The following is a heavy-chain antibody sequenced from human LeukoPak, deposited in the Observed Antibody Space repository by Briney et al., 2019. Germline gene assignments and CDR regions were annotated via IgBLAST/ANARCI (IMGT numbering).Heavy chain of an antibody. CDR3: ARGSNYAHFDY. V-gene: IGHV5-51*01. CDR2: IYPGDSDT. J-gene: IGHJ4*02. CDR1: EYSFTDYW. Sequence: GESLKISCKGSEYSFTDYWIGWVRQMPGKGLEWMGIIYPGDSDTRYSPSFEGQVTISADKSISTAYLQWNGLKASDTATYYCARGSNYAHFDYWGQGTLVTVSS. D-gene: IGHD5-18*01.